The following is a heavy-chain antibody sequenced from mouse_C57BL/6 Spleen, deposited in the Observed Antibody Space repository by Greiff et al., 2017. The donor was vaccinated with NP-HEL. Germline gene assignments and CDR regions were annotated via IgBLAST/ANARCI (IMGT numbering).Heavy chain of an antibody. CDR2: IYPRSGNT. V-gene: IGHV1-81*01. D-gene: IGHD1-1*01. CDR1: GYTFTSYG. J-gene: IGHJ2*01. Sequence: QVQLKQSGAELARPGASVKLSCKASGYTFTSYGISWVKQRTGQGLEWIGEIYPRSGNTYYNEKFKGKATLTADKSSSTAYMELRSLTSEDSAVYFCARKFITTVVVPYYFDYWGQGTTLTVSS. CDR3: ARKFITTVVVPYYFDY.